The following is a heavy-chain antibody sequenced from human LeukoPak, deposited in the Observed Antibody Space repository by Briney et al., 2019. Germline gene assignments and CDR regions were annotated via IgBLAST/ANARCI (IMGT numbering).Heavy chain of an antibody. V-gene: IGHV3-30*02. CDR3: ARRARGYCSSTSCYGPSYYYYYYMDV. J-gene: IGHJ6*03. CDR2: IRYDGSNK. CDR1: GFTFSSYG. D-gene: IGHD2-2*01. Sequence: PGGSLRLSCAASGFTFSSYGMHWVRQAPGKGLEWVAFIRYDGSNKYYADSVKGRFTISKDNSKNTLYLQMNSLRAEDTAVYYCARRARGYCSSTSCYGPSYYYYYYMDVWGKGTTVTISS.